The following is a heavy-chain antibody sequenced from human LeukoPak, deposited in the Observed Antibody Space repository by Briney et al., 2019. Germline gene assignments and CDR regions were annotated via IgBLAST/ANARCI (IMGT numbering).Heavy chain of an antibody. D-gene: IGHD5-18*01. J-gene: IGHJ4*02. CDR1: GFTFSSYE. Sequence: PGGSLRLSCAASGFTFSSYEMNWVRQAPGKGLEWVSYISSSGSTIYYADSVKGRFTISRDNAKNSLYLQMNSLRAEDTAVYYCARDTDTARALFDYWGQGTLVTVSS. V-gene: IGHV3-48*03. CDR3: ARDTDTARALFDY. CDR2: ISSSGSTI.